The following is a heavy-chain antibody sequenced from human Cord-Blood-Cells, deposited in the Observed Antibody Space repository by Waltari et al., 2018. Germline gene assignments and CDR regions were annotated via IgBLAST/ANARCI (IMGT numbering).Heavy chain of an antibody. V-gene: IGHV1-8*01. CDR2: MNPNSGNT. J-gene: IGHJ4*02. D-gene: IGHD4-17*01. CDR3: ARGIMTTVTTFGASGY. Sequence: QVQLVQSGAEVKKPGASVKVSCKASGYTFTSYDINWVRQAPGQGLEWMGWMNPNSGNTGYAQKFQGRVTMTRNTSISTAYMELSSLRSEDTAVYYCARGIMTTVTTFGASGYWGQGTLVTVSS. CDR1: GYTFTSYD.